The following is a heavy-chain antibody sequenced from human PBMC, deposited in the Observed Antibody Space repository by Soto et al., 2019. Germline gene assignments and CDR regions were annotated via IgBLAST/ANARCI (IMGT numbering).Heavy chain of an antibody. CDR3: ARDPYHVLMVNAPNLYGMDV. CDR2: ISTYNGDT. Sequence: ASVKVSCKASGYTFTIYDISWVRQAPGQGLEWMGRISTYNGDTNYPQSLQGRLTMTTDTSTATAYMELRSLGSDDTAVYYCARDPYHVLMVNAPNLYGMDVWGQGTTVTVSS. J-gene: IGHJ6*02. D-gene: IGHD2-8*01. V-gene: IGHV1-18*01. CDR1: GYTFTIYD.